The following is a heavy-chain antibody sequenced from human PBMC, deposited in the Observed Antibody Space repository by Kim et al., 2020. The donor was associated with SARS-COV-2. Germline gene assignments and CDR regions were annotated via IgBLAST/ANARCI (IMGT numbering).Heavy chain of an antibody. CDR3: AREGRLRSTSLDY. Sequence: YSQKFQGRVTITRDTSARTAYMELSSLRSEDTAVYYWAREGRLRSTSLDYWGQGTLVTVSS. D-gene: IGHD2-2*01. V-gene: IGHV1-3*01. J-gene: IGHJ4*02.